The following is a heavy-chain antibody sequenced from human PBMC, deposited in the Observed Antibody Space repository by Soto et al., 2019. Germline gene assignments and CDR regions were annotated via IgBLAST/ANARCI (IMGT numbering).Heavy chain of an antibody. J-gene: IGHJ5*02. D-gene: IGHD6-19*01. CDR1: GYTFTSYG. CDR3: ARDYSVAGTSWFDP. CDR2: ISAYNGNT. V-gene: IGHV1-18*01. Sequence: ASVKVSCKASGYTFTSYGISWVRQAPGQGLEWMGWISAYNGNTNYAQKLQGRVTMTTDTSTSTAYMELRSLRSDDTAVYYCARDYSVAGTSWFDPWGQGTRVTVSS.